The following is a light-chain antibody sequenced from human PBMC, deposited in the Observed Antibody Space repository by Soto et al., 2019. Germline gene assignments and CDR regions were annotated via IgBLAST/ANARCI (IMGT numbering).Light chain of an antibody. Sequence: EIVLTQSPGTLSLSPGERATLSCRASQSVSSSYLAWYQQKPGQAPRLLIYGASSRATGIPDRFSGSGSETDVTRTISRREPEDFAVYYCQQDGSSSWTFGQGTKVEIK. CDR3: QQDGSSSWT. V-gene: IGKV3-20*01. J-gene: IGKJ1*01. CDR2: GAS. CDR1: QSVSSSY.